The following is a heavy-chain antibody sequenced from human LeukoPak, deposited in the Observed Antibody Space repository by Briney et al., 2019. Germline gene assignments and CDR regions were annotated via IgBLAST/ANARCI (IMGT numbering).Heavy chain of an antibody. CDR3: TRHVRVGATLSWFDS. V-gene: IGHV5-51*01. CDR2: IYPGDSDT. CDR1: GYSFASYW. Sequence: GESPKISCKGSGYSFASYWIGWVRQMPGKGLEWMGIIYPGDSDTRYSPSFQGQVTISADKSINTAYLQWNSLKASDTAMYYCTRHVRVGATLSWFDSWGQGTLVTVSS. J-gene: IGHJ5*01. D-gene: IGHD1-26*01.